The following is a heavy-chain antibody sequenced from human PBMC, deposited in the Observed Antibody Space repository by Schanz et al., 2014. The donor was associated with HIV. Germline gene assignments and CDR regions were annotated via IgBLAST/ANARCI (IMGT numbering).Heavy chain of an antibody. CDR2: ISGSGIST. Sequence: EVQLLESGGGLVQPGGSLRLSCAASGFTFSSYAMSWVRQAPGKGLEWVSVISGSGISTYYADSVKGRFTISRDNSKNTLYFQMNSLRAEDTAIYYCAKTSYGWYFDYWGQGTLVTVSS. CDR3: AKTSYGWYFDY. V-gene: IGHV3-23*01. J-gene: IGHJ4*02. D-gene: IGHD6-19*01. CDR1: GFTFSSYA.